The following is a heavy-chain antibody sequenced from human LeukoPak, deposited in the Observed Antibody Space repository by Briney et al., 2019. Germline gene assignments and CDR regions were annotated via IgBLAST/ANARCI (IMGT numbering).Heavy chain of an antibody. CDR1: GYTFTGYY. CDR3: ARALAVAGTTRGYYYYYYMDV. J-gene: IGHJ6*03. V-gene: IGHV1-2*02. D-gene: IGHD6-19*01. Sequence: ASVKVSCKASGYTFTGYYMHWVRQAPGQGLEWMGWINPNSGGTNYAQKFQGRVTMTRDTSISTAYMELSRLRSDDTAVYYCARALAVAGTTRGYYYYYYMDVWGKGTTVTISS. CDR2: INPNSGGT.